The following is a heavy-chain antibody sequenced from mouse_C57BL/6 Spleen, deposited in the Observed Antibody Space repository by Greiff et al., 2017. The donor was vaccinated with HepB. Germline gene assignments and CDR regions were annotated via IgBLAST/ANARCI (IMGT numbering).Heavy chain of an antibody. V-gene: IGHV5-6*01. CDR3: ARHPVYGRPHYYAMDY. D-gene: IGHD1-1*01. CDR2: ISSGGSYT. Sequence: EVNVVESGGDLVKPGGSLKLSCAASGFTFSSYGMSWVRQTPDKRLEWVATISSGGSYTYYPDSVKGRFTISRDNAKNTLYLQMSSLKSEDTAMYYCARHPVYGRPHYYAMDYWGQGTSVTVSS. CDR1: GFTFSSYG. J-gene: IGHJ4*01.